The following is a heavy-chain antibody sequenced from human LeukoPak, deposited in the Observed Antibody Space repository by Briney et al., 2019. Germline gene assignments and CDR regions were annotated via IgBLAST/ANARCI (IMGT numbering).Heavy chain of an antibody. CDR1: GGTFSSYT. Sequence: SVKVSCKASGGTFSSYTISWVRQAPGQGLEWKGRIIPILGIANYAQKFQGRVTITADKSTSTACMELGSLRSEDTAVYYCASERLGYYYMDVWGKGTTVTVSS. J-gene: IGHJ6*03. CDR3: ASERLGYYYMDV. V-gene: IGHV1-69*02. CDR2: IIPILGIA. D-gene: IGHD1-1*01.